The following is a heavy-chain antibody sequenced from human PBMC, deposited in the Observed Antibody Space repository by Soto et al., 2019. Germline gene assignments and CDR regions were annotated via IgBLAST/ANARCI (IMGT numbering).Heavy chain of an antibody. CDR1: GGSISSGDYS. CDR3: ARGHDSNDN. Sequence: QLQLQESGAGLVKPSQTLSLTCAVSGGSISSGDYSWSWIRQPPGKGLEWIGYIYHSGSTYYNPSLKSRVTRSIDSSKNQFSLKLTSVTAADTAVYYCARGHDSNDNWGQGTLVTVSS. V-gene: IGHV4-30-2*01. CDR2: IYHSGST. D-gene: IGHD3-22*01. J-gene: IGHJ4*02.